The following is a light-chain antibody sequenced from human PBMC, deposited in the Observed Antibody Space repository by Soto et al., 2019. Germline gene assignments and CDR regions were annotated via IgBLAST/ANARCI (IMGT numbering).Light chain of an antibody. J-gene: IGLJ2*01. V-gene: IGLV2-14*01. CDR3: SSYTRSGTVI. CDR1: SSDVGGYNY. Sequence: QSVLTQPASVSGSPGQSISISCTGTSSDVGGYNYVSWYQQYPGKAPKLMIHDVTNRPSGISSRFSGSKSANTASLTISGLQAEDEADYYCSSYTRSGTVIFGGGTKLTVL. CDR2: DVT.